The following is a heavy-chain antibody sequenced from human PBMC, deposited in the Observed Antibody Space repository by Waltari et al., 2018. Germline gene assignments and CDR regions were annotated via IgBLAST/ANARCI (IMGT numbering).Heavy chain of an antibody. V-gene: IGHV2-5*01. D-gene: IGHD2-21*01. CDR2: IYGNDDM. Sequence: ITLKESGPKPVKPPQTLTLTCAFSGFSPTTSGVSVGWIRQHPGKGLEWLALIYGNDDMRYSPSLKTRLTITRDTSKNQVVLTMTNMDPVDTATYYCAHRVLWRFDSWGQGTLVTVSS. CDR3: AHRVLWRFDS. J-gene: IGHJ5*01. CDR1: GFSPTTSGVS.